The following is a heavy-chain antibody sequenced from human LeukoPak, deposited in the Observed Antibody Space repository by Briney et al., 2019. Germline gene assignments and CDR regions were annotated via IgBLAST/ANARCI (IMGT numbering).Heavy chain of an antibody. CDR1: GGTFSSYA. Sequence: GASVKVSCKASGGTFSSYAISWVRQAPGQGLEWMGWMNPNSGNTGYAQKFQGRVTMTRNTSISTAYMELSSLRSEDTAVYYCARGSYYDSSRDAFDIWGQGTMVTVSS. V-gene: IGHV1-8*02. J-gene: IGHJ3*02. D-gene: IGHD3-22*01. CDR2: MNPNSGNT. CDR3: ARGSYYDSSRDAFDI.